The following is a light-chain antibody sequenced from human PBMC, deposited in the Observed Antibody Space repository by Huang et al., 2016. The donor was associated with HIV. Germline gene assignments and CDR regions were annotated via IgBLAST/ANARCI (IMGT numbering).Light chain of an antibody. V-gene: IGKV2-28*01. J-gene: IGKJ3*01. Sequence: DIVMTQSPLSLPVTPGEPASISCRSSQSLLHSNGYNYLDWYLQKPGQSPQLLIYLSSKRASGVPDRFSGSGSGTDFTLQISRVEAEDVGVYYCMQALQTPFTFGPGTKVDIK. CDR3: MQALQTPFT. CDR1: QSLLHSNGYNY. CDR2: LSS.